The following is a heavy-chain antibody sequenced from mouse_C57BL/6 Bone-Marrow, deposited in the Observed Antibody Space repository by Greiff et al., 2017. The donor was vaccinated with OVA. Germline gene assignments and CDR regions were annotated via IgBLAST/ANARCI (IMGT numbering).Heavy chain of an antibody. V-gene: IGHV1-5*01. D-gene: IGHD2-2*01. CDR1: GYTFTSYW. J-gene: IGHJ2*01. Sequence: VQLQQSGTVLARPGASVKMSCKTSGYTFTSYWMHWVKQRPGQGLEWIGAIYPGNSDTSYNQKFKGKAQLTAVTSASTAYMELSSLTNEDSAVYYCTIYYGYPYYFDYWGQGTTLTVSS. CDR2: IYPGNSDT. CDR3: TIYYGYPYYFDY.